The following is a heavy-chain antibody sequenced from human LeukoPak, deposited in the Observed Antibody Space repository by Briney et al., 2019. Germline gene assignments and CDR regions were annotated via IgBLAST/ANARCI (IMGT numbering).Heavy chain of an antibody. V-gene: IGHV1-8*03. CDR2: MNPNSGNT. CDR1: GYTFTSYD. CDR3: ARASRGSQTYYYDSSGPSVYAFGI. D-gene: IGHD3-22*01. J-gene: IGHJ3*02. Sequence: PGASVKVSCKASGYTFTSYDINWVRQATGQGLEWMGWMNPNSGNTGYAQKFQGRVTITRNTSISTAYMELSSLRSEDTAVYYCARASRGSQTYYYDSSGPSVYAFGIWGQGTMVTVSS.